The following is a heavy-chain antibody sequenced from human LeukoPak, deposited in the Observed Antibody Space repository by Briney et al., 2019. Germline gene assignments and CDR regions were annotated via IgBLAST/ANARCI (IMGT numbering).Heavy chain of an antibody. J-gene: IGHJ5*02. V-gene: IGHV1-3*01. Sequence: SVKVSCKASGYTFTTCAIHWVRQAPGQRLEWMGWINAGNGNTKYSQKFQGRVTITRDTSASTAYMELSSLRSEDTAVYYCARELPIAAAGTYWFDPWGQGTLVTVSS. CDR2: INAGNGNT. D-gene: IGHD6-13*01. CDR1: GYTFTTCA. CDR3: ARELPIAAAGTYWFDP.